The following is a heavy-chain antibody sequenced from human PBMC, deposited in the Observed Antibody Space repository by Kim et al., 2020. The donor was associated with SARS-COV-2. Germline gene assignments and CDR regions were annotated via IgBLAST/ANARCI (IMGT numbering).Heavy chain of an antibody. D-gene: IGHD1-26*01. J-gene: IGHJ4*02. CDR2: ISSNGGST. Sequence: GGSLRLSCSASGFTFSSYAMHWVRQAPGKGLEYVSAISSNGGSTYCADSVKGRFTISRDNSKNTLYLQMSSLRAEDTAVYYCVKTHIGGYYYFDYWGQGTLVTVSS. CDR3: VKTHIGGYYYFDY. CDR1: GFTFSSYA. V-gene: IGHV3-64D*09.